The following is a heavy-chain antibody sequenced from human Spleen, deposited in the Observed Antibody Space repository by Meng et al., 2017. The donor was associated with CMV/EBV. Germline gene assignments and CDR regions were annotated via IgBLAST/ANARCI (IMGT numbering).Heavy chain of an antibody. CDR3: ARDVGYDFWSGYRPRHPVIDY. V-gene: IGHV1-2*02. CDR2: INPNSGGT. D-gene: IGHD3-3*01. Sequence: LQLVRAGAEVKTPGASVKASCKSAGYTLTGYDMHWVRQAPGQRLEWMGWINPNSGGTNYAKKFQGRVTMTRDTSISTAYMELSRLRSDDTAVYYCARDVGYDFWSGYRPRHPVIDYWGQGTLVTVSS. J-gene: IGHJ4*02. CDR1: GYTLTGYD.